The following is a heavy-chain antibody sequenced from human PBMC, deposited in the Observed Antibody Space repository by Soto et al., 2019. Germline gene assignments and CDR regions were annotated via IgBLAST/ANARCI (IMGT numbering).Heavy chain of an antibody. J-gene: IGHJ4*02. Sequence: ASLKVSCNSSGSTFTSYAMHCVRQSHGQRLEWMGWINAGNGNTKYSQNFQGRVTITRDTSASTAYMELSSLRSEDTAVYYCAAQTRYYDILTGPYYWGQGTLVTVSS. D-gene: IGHD3-9*01. CDR3: AAQTRYYDILTGPYY. CDR1: GSTFTSYA. CDR2: INAGNGNT. V-gene: IGHV1-3*01.